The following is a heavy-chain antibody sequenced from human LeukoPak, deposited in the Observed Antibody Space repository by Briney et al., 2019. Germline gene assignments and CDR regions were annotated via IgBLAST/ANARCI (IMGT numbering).Heavy chain of an antibody. CDR1: GYSFTSYW. D-gene: IGHD6-13*01. Sequence: GESLKISCKGSGYSFTSYWIGWVRQMPGKGLEWMGIIYPGDSDTRYSPSFQGQVTISADKSISTAYLQWSSLKASDTAMYYCARPSSGWSESDAFDIWGQGTMVTVSS. CDR2: IYPGDSDT. CDR3: ARPSSGWSESDAFDI. V-gene: IGHV5-51*01. J-gene: IGHJ3*02.